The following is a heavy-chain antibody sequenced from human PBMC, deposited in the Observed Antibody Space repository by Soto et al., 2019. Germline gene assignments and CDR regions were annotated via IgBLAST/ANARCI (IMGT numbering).Heavy chain of an antibody. CDR1: GFTFSSYS. V-gene: IGHV3-21*01. J-gene: IGHJ6*02. Sequence: PGGSLRLSCAASGFTFSSYSMNWVRQAPGKGLEWVSSISSSSSYIYYADSVKGRFTISRDNAKNSLYLQMNSLRAEDTAVYYCARVKQPPGGAYYYYYGMDVWGQGTTVTVSS. CDR3: ARVKQPPGGAYYYYYGMDV. CDR2: ISSSSSYI. D-gene: IGHD3-10*01.